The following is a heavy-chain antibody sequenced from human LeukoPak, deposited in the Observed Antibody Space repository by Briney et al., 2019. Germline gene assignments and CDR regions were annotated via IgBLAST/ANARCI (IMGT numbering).Heavy chain of an antibody. CDR3: AIPLGYCSGGSCYDGVNWFDP. J-gene: IGHJ5*02. D-gene: IGHD2-15*01. CDR2: INPNSGGT. CDR1: GYTFTGYY. V-gene: IGHV1-2*02. Sequence: ASVKASCKASGYTFTGYYMHWVRQAPGQGLEWMGWINPNSGGTNYAQKFQGRVTMTRDTSISTAYMELSRLRSDDTAVYYCAIPLGYCSGGSCYDGVNWFDPWGQGTLVTVSS.